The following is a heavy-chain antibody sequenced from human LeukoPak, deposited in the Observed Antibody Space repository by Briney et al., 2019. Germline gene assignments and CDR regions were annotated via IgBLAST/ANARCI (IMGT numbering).Heavy chain of an antibody. CDR2: IYPGDSDT. CDR1: GYRFNNYC. Sequence: GYSQQTSHQGSGYRFNNYCHGWPRQNPQKRLYLKGIIYPGDSDTRYSPSFQGQVTISADKSISTAYLQWSSLKASGTEATAMYSCARRLDYDDAFDIWAQGTMVTVSP. J-gene: IGHJ3*02. D-gene: IGHD4-17*01. V-gene: IGHV5-51*01. CDR3: ARRLDYDDAFDI.